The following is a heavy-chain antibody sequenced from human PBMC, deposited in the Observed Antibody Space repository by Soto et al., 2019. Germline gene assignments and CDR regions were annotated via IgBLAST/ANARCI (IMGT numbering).Heavy chain of an antibody. CDR2: VNSDGSTT. J-gene: IGHJ6*02. D-gene: IGHD3-16*01. CDR3: ASNYAYAEGYYYYGIDV. Sequence: EGSLRLSCAASGFTFSNYWMHCVRQAPGKGLVWVSRVNSDGSTTNYADSVKGRFTISRDNAKNTLHLQMNSLGAEDTAVYYCASNYAYAEGYYYYGIDVWGQGTTVTVSS. CDR1: GFTFSNYW. V-gene: IGHV3-74*01.